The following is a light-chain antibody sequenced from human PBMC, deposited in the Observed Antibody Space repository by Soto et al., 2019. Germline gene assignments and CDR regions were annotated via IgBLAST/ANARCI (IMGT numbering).Light chain of an antibody. CDR1: QSISSY. J-gene: IGKJ5*01. CDR3: QQRSNWIT. V-gene: IGKV1-39*01. Sequence: IQMTQSRSSLSASVGDRVTITCRASQSISSYLNWYQQKPGKAPNLLIYKASHLENGVPARFSGSGSGTDFTLTISSLEPEDFAVYYCQQRSNWITFGQGTRLEIK. CDR2: KAS.